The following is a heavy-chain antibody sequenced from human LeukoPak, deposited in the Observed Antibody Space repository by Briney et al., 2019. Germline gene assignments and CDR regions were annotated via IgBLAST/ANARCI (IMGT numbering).Heavy chain of an antibody. CDR1: GYTFTGYY. CDR3: ARGSSSWYINFDY. V-gene: IGHV1-2*02. D-gene: IGHD6-13*01. CDR2: INPNSGGT. Sequence: ASVKVSCKASGYTFTGYYMHWVRQAPGQGLEWMGWINPNSGGTNYAQKLQGRVTMTTDTSTSTAYMELRSLRSDDTAVYYCARGSSSWYINFDYWGQGTLVTVSS. J-gene: IGHJ4*02.